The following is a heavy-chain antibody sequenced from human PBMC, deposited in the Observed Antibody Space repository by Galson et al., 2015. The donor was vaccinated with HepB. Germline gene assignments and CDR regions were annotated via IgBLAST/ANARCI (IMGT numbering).Heavy chain of an antibody. V-gene: IGHV1-2*06. CDR1: GYTFTGYY. Sequence: SVKVSCKASGYTFTGYYMHWVRQAPGQGLEWMGRINPNSGGTNYAQKFQGRVTMTRDTSISTAYMELSRLRSDDTAVYYCARGITMVRGIDSRFDPWGQGTLVTVSS. CDR2: INPNSGGT. D-gene: IGHD3-10*01. J-gene: IGHJ5*02. CDR3: ARGITMVRGIDSRFDP.